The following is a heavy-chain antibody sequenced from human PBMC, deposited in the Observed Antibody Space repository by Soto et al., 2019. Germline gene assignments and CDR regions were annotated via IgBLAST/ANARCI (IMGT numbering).Heavy chain of an antibody. Sequence: EVQLVESGGGLVKPGGSLRLSCAASGFTFSSYSMNWVRQAPWKGLEWVSSISSSSSYIYYADSVKGRFTISRDNAKNSLYLQMNSLRAEDTAVYYCARDNGDPYYFDYWGQGTLVTVSS. CDR1: GFTFSSYS. V-gene: IGHV3-21*01. CDR3: ARDNGDPYYFDY. CDR2: ISSSSSYI. J-gene: IGHJ4*02. D-gene: IGHD4-17*01.